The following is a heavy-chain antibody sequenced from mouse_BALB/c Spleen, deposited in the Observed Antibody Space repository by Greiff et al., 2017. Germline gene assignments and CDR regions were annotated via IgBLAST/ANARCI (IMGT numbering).Heavy chain of an antibody. J-gene: IGHJ2*01. CDR2: IDPENGDT. CDR3: KACDGNYGGVFFDY. D-gene: IGHD2-1*01. V-gene: IGHV14-4*02. Sequence: EVQLQQSGAELVRSGASVKLSCTASGFNIKDYYMHWVKQRPEQGLEWIGWIDPENGDTEYAPKFQGKATMTADTSSNTAYLQLSSLTSEDTAVYYCKACDGNYGGVFFDYWGEGTTLTVSS. CDR1: GFNIKDYY.